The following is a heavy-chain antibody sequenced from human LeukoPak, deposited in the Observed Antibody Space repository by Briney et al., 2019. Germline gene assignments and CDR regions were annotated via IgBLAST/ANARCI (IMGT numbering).Heavy chain of an antibody. J-gene: IGHJ4*02. D-gene: IGHD3-22*01. Sequence: ASVKVSCKASGGTFSSYAISWVRQAPGQGLEWMGGIIPIFGTANYAQKFQGRVTITADESTSTAYMELSSLRSDDTAVYYCARDDSSGYYRDWGQGTLVTVSS. CDR1: GGTFSSYA. V-gene: IGHV1-69*13. CDR3: ARDDSSGYYRD. CDR2: IIPIFGTA.